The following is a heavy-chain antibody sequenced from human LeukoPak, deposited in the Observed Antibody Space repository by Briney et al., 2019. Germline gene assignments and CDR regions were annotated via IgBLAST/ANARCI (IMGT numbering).Heavy chain of an antibody. D-gene: IGHD3-10*01. CDR2: ISSSSSTI. V-gene: IGHV3-48*04. CDR1: GFTFSSYS. J-gene: IGHJ5*02. CDR3: ARDLGFGDDRFDP. Sequence: GGSLRLSWAASGFTFSSYSMNWVRQAPGKGLEWVSYISSSSSTIYYADSVKGRFTISRDNAKNSLYLQMNSLRAEDTAVYYCARDLGFGDDRFDPWGQGTLVTVSS.